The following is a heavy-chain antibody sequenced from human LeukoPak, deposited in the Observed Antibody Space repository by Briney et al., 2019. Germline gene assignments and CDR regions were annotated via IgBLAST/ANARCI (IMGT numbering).Heavy chain of an antibody. CDR1: GFSLSTSGVG. J-gene: IGHJ6*03. Sequence: SSPTLVKPTQTLTLTCTFSGFSLSTSGVGVGWIRQPPGKALEWLALIYWNDDKRYSPSLKSRLTITKDTSKNQVVLTMTNMDPADTATYYCARSLYDSSGYYNYYYMDVWGKGTTVTVSS. D-gene: IGHD3-22*01. V-gene: IGHV2-5*01. CDR2: IYWNDDK. CDR3: ARSLYDSSGYYNYYYMDV.